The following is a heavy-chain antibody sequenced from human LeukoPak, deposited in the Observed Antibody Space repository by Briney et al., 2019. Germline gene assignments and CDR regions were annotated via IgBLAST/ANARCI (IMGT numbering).Heavy chain of an antibody. J-gene: IGHJ6*02. D-gene: IGHD2-2*01. Sequence: GGSLRLSCAASGFTFSSYGMHWVRQAPGKGLGWVAVISYDGSNKYYVDSVKGRFTISRDNSKNTLYLQMNSLRAEDTAVYYCAKGAGDCSSTSCYEVNYYYGMDVWGQGTTVTVSS. V-gene: IGHV3-30*18. CDR2: ISYDGSNK. CDR3: AKGAGDCSSTSCYEVNYYYGMDV. CDR1: GFTFSSYG.